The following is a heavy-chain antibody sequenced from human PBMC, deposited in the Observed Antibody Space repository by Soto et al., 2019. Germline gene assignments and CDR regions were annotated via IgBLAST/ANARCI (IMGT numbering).Heavy chain of an antibody. CDR3: ATWPTTVVTGGFDY. D-gene: IGHD4-17*01. Sequence: ASVKVSCKVSGYTLTELSMHWVRQAPGKGLEWMGGFDPEDGETIYAQKFRGRVTMTEDTSTDTAYMELSSLRSEDTAVYYCATWPTTVVTGGFDYWGQGTLVTVSS. J-gene: IGHJ4*02. CDR1: GYTLTELS. CDR2: FDPEDGET. V-gene: IGHV1-24*01.